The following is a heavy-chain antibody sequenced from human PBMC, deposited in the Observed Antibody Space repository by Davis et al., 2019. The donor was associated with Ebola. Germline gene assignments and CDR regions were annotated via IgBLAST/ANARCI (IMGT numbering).Heavy chain of an antibody. CDR2: ISYGGST. CDR3: ARLLTYYYGSGSYQSPYFFDY. J-gene: IGHJ4*02. V-gene: IGHV4-39*01. CDR1: GGSISSSSYS. D-gene: IGHD3-10*01. Sequence: SETLSLTCTVSGGSISSSSYSWGWIRQPPGKGLEWIGSISYGGSTYYSPSLKSRVTISVDTSQNPFSLKLTSVTAADTAVYYWARLLTYYYGSGSYQSPYFFDYWGQGTLVTVSS.